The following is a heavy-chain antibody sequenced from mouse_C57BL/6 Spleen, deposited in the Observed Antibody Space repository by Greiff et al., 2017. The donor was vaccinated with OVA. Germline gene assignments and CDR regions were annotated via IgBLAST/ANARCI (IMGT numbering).Heavy chain of an antibody. J-gene: IGHJ2*01. D-gene: IGHD6-1*01. CDR1: GYTFTDYY. V-gene: IGHV1-76*01. CDR3: ARGNLCFDY. Sequence: VQLQQSGAELVRPGASVKLSCKASGYTFTDYYINWVKQRPGQGLEWIARIYPGSGNTYYNEKFKGKATLTAEKSSSTAYMQLSSLTSEDSAVYFCARGNLCFDYWGQGTTLTVSS. CDR2: IYPGSGNT.